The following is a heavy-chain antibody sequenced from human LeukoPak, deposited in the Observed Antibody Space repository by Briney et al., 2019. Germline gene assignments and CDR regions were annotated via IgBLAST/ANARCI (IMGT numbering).Heavy chain of an antibody. D-gene: IGHD1-7*01. J-gene: IGHJ4*02. CDR1: GFTFSSYE. Sequence: GGSLRLSCAASGFTFSSYEMNWVRQAPGKGLEWVSYISTSGNTRYYADSVKGRFTISRDNAKNSLYLQMNSLRAEDTAVYYYARELSGTTSYYFDYWGQGSLATVSS. CDR3: ARELSGTTSYYFDY. V-gene: IGHV3-48*03. CDR2: ISTSGNTR.